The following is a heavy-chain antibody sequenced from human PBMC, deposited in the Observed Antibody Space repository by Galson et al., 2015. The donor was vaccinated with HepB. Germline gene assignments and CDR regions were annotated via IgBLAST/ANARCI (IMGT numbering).Heavy chain of an antibody. V-gene: IGHV3-11*01. D-gene: IGHD3-22*01. CDR3: ARDFSIVVAPDWYFDL. CDR1: GFSFSDFC. Sequence: SLRLSCAASGFSFSDFCMSWIRQAPGKGLEWISYFCLGYNIMKYADSVKGRFTISRDNVKNSLYLQMNFLRAEDTAVYYCARDFSIVVAPDWYFDLWGRGTLVTVSS. CDR2: FCLGYNIM. J-gene: IGHJ2*01.